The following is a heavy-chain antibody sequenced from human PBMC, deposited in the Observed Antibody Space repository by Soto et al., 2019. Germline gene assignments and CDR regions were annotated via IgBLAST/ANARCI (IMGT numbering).Heavy chain of an antibody. CDR2: IYYIGST. D-gene: IGHD3-10*01. Sequence: QLQLQESGPGLVKPSETLSLTCTVSGGSISSSSYYWGWIRQPPGKGLEWIGSIYYIGSTYYNPSLKCRFTISVDSSKNQFSRKLSSVTAADTAVYYCARQTYYYGSGSYYKPTYFDYWGQGTLVTVSS. J-gene: IGHJ4*02. CDR3: ARQTYYYGSGSYYKPTYFDY. V-gene: IGHV4-39*01. CDR1: GGSISSSSYY.